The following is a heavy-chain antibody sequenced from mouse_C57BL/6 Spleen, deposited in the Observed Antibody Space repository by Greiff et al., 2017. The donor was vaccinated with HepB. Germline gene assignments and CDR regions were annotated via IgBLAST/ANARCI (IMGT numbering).Heavy chain of an antibody. J-gene: IGHJ4*01. CDR3: ARGSYYDYDDAMDY. Sequence: EVMLVESEGGLVQPGSSMKLSCTASGFTFSDYYMAWVRQVPEKGLEWVANINYDGSSTYYLDSLKSRFIISRDNAKNILYLQMSSLKSEDTATYYCARGSYYDYDDAMDYWGQGTSVTVSS. D-gene: IGHD2-4*01. V-gene: IGHV5-16*01. CDR1: GFTFSDYY. CDR2: INYDGSST.